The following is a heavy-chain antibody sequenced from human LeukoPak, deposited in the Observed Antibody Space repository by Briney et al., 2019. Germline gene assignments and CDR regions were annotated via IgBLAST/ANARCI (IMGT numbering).Heavy chain of an antibody. J-gene: IGHJ4*02. CDR2: ISGSGGST. V-gene: IGHV3-23*01. CDR3: AKGAYDSSGSQDY. CDR1: GFTFSSYA. Sequence: HLGESLKISCAASGFTFSSYAMSWVRQAPGKGLEWVSAISGSGGSTYYADSVKGRFTISRDNSKNTLYLQMNSLRAEDTAVYYCAKGAYDSSGSQDYWGQGTLVTVSS. D-gene: IGHD3-22*01.